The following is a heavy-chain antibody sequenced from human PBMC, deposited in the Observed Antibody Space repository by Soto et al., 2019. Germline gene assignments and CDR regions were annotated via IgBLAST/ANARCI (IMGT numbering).Heavy chain of an antibody. CDR2: IYPGDSDT. CDR1: GYIFTSYW. J-gene: IGHJ6*02. CDR3: ARQQLVHSAYYYYGMDV. V-gene: IGHV5-51*01. D-gene: IGHD6-13*01. Sequence: PGESLKISCKGSGYIFTSYWIGWVRQMPGKGLEWMGIIYPGDSDTRYSPSFQGQVTISADKSISTAYLQWSSLKASDTAMYYCARQQLVHSAYYYYGMDVWGQGTTVTVSS.